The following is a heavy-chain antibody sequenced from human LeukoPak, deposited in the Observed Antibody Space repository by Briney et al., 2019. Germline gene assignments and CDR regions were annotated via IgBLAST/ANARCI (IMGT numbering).Heavy chain of an antibody. CDR2: ISSSSSFI. Sequence: GGSLRLSCAASGFTSSSYSMNWVRQSPGKGLEWVSSISSSSSFIYYVGLVKGRFTISRDNAKNSLYLQMNSLRAEDTAVYYCARDKGVGPDQLTRPFDYWGQGTLVTVSS. CDR3: ARDKGVGPDQLTRPFDY. V-gene: IGHV3-21*01. CDR1: GFTSSSYS. J-gene: IGHJ4*02. D-gene: IGHD2-2*01.